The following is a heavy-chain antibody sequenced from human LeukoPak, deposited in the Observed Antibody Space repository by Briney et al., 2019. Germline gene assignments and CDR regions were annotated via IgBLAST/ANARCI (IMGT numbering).Heavy chain of an antibody. Sequence: GRSLRLSCAPSGFIFSYFAMGWVRLAPGKGLEWVSVISGSSENIYYGESVKGRVTVSRDNSKNTLYLQMDSLSAEVAAVYFCAKLPSVGPTAFFDYWGQGTLVTVSS. J-gene: IGHJ4*02. D-gene: IGHD1-26*01. CDR2: ISGSSENI. CDR1: GFIFSYFA. V-gene: IGHV3-23*01. CDR3: AKLPSVGPTAFFDY.